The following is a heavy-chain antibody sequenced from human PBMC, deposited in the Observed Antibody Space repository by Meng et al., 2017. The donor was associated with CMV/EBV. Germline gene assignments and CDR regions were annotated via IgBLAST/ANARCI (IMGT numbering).Heavy chain of an antibody. D-gene: IGHD2-2*02. CDR3: ATRVVPAAIEILAFDI. Sequence: GESLKISCKGSGYSFTSYWIGWVRQMPGKGLEWMGIIYPGDSDTRYSPSFQGQVTISADKSISTAYLQWSSLKASDTAVYYCATRVVPAAIEILAFDIWGQGTMVTVSS. J-gene: IGHJ3*02. CDR2: IYPGDSDT. V-gene: IGHV5-51*01. CDR1: GYSFTSYW.